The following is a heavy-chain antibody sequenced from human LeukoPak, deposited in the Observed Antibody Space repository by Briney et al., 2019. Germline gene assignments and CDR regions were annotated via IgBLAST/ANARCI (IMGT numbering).Heavy chain of an antibody. CDR3: TRGSIAYYYMDV. Sequence: PSETLSLTCTVSGDSISTYYWSWIRQPPGKGLEWIGYIYYSGSTNYNPPLKSRVTISVDTSKNQFSLKLSSVTAADTAVYYCTRGSIAYYYMDVWGKGTTVTISS. V-gene: IGHV4-59*01. CDR1: GDSISTYY. D-gene: IGHD3-22*01. CDR2: IYYSGST. J-gene: IGHJ6*03.